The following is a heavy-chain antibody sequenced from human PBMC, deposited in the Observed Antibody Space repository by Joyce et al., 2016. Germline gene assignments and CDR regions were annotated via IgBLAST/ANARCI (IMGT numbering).Heavy chain of an antibody. CDR3: ARSQWLAPLMY. V-gene: IGHV4-34*02. CDR2: VNTSGAT. CDR1: GGPFRGFL. D-gene: IGHD6-19*01. J-gene: IGHJ4*02. Sequence: QVQLQQWGAGLLKPSETLSLTCGVNGGPFRGFLWTWFRQPPGEGLQWIGDVNTSGATNYNPSLMRRVTIFVDTSKNQFSLTLTSRTAADTAMYYCARSQWLAPLMYWGQGSLVAVSS.